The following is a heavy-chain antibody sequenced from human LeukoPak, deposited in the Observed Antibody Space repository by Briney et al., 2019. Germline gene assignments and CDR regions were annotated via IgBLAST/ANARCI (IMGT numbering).Heavy chain of an antibody. CDR1: GFTFSDSA. CDR2: ISASGGNS. V-gene: IGHV3-23*01. CDR3: ARDVELSC. D-gene: IGHD1-26*01. J-gene: IGHJ4*01. Sequence: PGGSLTLSCEASGFTFSDSARSWVRQASGRGLEWVSLISASGGNSYYADSVKGRFTVSRDSSKNTLHLQMNSLRAEDTAVYYCARDVELSCWGHGTLVTVSS.